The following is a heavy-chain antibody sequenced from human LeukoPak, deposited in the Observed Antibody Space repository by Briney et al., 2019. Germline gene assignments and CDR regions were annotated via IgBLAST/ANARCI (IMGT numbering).Heavy chain of an antibody. V-gene: IGHV3-48*01. J-gene: IGHJ3*02. CDR2: IDARSGIT. CDR1: GFTFTIFG. D-gene: IGHD3-3*01. CDR3: ARAYDFGRGPPGDAFDN. Sequence: GGSLRLSCAASGFTFTIFGLNWVRQAPGKGPEWVSYIDARSGITYYADSVQGRFTISRDDARESVFLQMDGLRVDDTAVYYCARAYDFGRGPPGDAFDNWGPGTWVIVSA.